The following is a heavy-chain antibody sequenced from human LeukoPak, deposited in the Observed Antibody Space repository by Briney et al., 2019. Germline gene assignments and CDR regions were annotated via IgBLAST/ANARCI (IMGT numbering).Heavy chain of an antibody. CDR2: MNPNSGDR. J-gene: IGHJ4*02. CDR1: GYSFSSYD. V-gene: IGHV1-8*03. CDR3: ARSAHVVVTAPIDY. Sequence: GASVKVSCKASGYSFSSYDINWVRQATGQGLEWMGWMNPNSGDRGYAQKFQGRVTITRNISISTAYMELSSLRSEDTAVYYCARSAHVVVTAPIDYWGQGTLVTVSS. D-gene: IGHD2-21*02.